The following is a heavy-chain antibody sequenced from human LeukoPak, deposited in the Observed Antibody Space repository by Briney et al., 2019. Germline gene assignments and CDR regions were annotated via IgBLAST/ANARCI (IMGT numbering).Heavy chain of an antibody. J-gene: IGHJ4*02. CDR3: TVPSGYHFDY. CDR2: ISGSGGST. CDR1: GFTFSSYG. Sequence: PGGSLRLSCAASGFTFSSYGMSWVRQAPGKGLEWVSGISGSGGSTYYADSVKGRFTISRDNSKNTLYLQMNSLKTEDTAVYYCTVPSGYHFDYWGQGTLVTVSS. D-gene: IGHD3-22*01. V-gene: IGHV3-23*01.